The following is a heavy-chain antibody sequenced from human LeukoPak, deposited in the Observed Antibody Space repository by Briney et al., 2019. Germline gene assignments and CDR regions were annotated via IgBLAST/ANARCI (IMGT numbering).Heavy chain of an antibody. V-gene: IGHV3-23*01. CDR3: AKADRGWGVITKD. Sequence: GGSLRLSCAASGFSFSSYAMTWVRQAPGKGLEWVSAIGGSGDFTYYAEYVRGRFTISRDNSKKTLYLQMNSLRAEDTAVYYCAKADRGWGVITKDWGQGTLVTVSS. D-gene: IGHD3-10*01. CDR2: IGGSGDFT. CDR1: GFSFSSYA. J-gene: IGHJ4*02.